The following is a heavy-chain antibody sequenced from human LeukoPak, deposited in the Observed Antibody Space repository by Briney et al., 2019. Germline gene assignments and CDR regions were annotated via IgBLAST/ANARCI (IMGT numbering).Heavy chain of an antibody. V-gene: IGHV3-48*03. D-gene: IGHD1-26*01. J-gene: IGHJ4*02. CDR1: GTTFSSYE. CDR3: AREGGGGSFFDY. CDR2: ISSSGSTI. Sequence: GGSLRLSCAASGTTFSSYEMNWVRQAPGKGLEWASYISSSGSTIYYADSVKGRFTISRDNAKNSLYLQMNSLRAEDTAVYNCAREGGGGSFFDYWGEGTVVTVSS.